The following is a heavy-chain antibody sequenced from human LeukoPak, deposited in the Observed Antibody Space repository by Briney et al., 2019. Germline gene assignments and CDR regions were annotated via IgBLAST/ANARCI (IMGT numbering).Heavy chain of an antibody. Sequence: GASVKVSCKASGYTFTGYYMHWVRQAPGQGLEWMGWINPNSGGTNYAQKFQGRVTMTRDTSISTAYMELSRLRSDDTAVYCCARSRITMVRGVKAWFDPWGQGTLVTVSS. CDR1: GYTFTGYY. D-gene: IGHD3-10*01. CDR2: INPNSGGT. CDR3: ARSRITMVRGVKAWFDP. V-gene: IGHV1-2*02. J-gene: IGHJ5*02.